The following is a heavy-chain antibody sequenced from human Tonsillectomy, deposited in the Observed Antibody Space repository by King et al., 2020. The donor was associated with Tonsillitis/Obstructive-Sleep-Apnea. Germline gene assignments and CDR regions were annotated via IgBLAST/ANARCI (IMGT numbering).Heavy chain of an antibody. CDR2: ISGSGDST. Sequence: VQLVESGGGLVQPGGSLRLSCAASGFTFSSYAMSWVRQAPGKGREWGSGISGSGDSTYYADSVKGRFTISRGNSKNMLYVQMNSLRAEDTAVYYCANVRFGYEYWGAWILEDWGEGTLVTVSA. CDR1: GFTFSSYA. D-gene: IGHD3-3*01. J-gene: IGHJ4*02. CDR3: ANVRFGYEYWGAWILED. V-gene: IGHV3-23*04.